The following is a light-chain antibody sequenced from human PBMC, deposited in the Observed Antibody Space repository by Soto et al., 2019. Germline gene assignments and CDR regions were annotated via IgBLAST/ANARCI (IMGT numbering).Light chain of an antibody. CDR1: QNIRTW. J-gene: IGKJ1*01. CDR3: QQYNTNPWT. Sequence: DIQMTQSPSTLSASVGDRVTITCRASQNIRTWLAWYQQKPGKAPKLLIYDASSLKSGAPSRFSGGGSGTEFTLTISSLQPDDFTTYYCQQYNTNPWTFGQGTKVDIK. V-gene: IGKV1-5*01. CDR2: DAS.